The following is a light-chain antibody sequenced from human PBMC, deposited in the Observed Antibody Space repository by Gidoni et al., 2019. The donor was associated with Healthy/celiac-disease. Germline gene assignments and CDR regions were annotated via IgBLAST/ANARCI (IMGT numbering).Light chain of an antibody. CDR2: GAS. Sequence: EIVLTQSPGTLSLSPGERATLSCRASQSVSSSYLACYQQTPGQAPRLLIYGASSRATGIPDRFSGSGSGTDFTLTISRLEPEDFAVYYCQQYGSSPVAFGQGTKVEIK. CDR3: QQYGSSPVA. CDR1: QSVSSSY. J-gene: IGKJ1*01. V-gene: IGKV3-20*01.